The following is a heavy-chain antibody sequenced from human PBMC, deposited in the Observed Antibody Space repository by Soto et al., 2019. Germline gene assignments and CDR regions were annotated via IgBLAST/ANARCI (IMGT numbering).Heavy chain of an antibody. D-gene: IGHD6-19*01. V-gene: IGHV4-30-2*01. CDR2: IYHSGST. CDR1: GGSISSGGSS. Sequence: QLQLQESGSGLVKPSQTLSLTCAVSGGSISSGGSSWSWIRQPPGKGLEWIGYIYHSGSTYYNPSPXXXVXXSVDRSKNQFSLKLSSVTAADTAVYYCARAGDSSGPVALGYWGQGTLVTVSS. CDR3: ARAGDSSGPVALGY. J-gene: IGHJ4*02.